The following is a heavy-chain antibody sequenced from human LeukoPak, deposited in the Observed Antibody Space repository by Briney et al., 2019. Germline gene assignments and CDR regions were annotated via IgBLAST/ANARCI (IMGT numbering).Heavy chain of an antibody. CDR3: ARGSLAAYSWFAP. CDR2: INPNSGGT. D-gene: IGHD4-11*01. Sequence: ASVKVSCKASGYTFTGYYMHWVRQAPGQGREWMGWINPNSGGTNYAQKFQGRVTMTRDTSISTAYMELSRLGSDDTAVYYCARGSLAAYSWFAPWGQGTLVTVSS. V-gene: IGHV1-2*02. J-gene: IGHJ5*02. CDR1: GYTFTGYY.